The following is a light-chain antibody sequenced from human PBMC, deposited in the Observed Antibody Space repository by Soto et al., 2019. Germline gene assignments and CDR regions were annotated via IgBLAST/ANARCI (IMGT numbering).Light chain of an antibody. V-gene: IGKV1-39*01. Sequence: DIQMTQSPSSLSASVGDRVTITCRASQSISTHLSWYQQKPGKAPKLLIYAASSLQRWVPSRFSASGSGTDFTLTINSLQPEDFATYYCQRTYITPWTFGQGTKVDIK. CDR1: QSISTH. J-gene: IGKJ1*01. CDR2: AAS. CDR3: QRTYITPWT.